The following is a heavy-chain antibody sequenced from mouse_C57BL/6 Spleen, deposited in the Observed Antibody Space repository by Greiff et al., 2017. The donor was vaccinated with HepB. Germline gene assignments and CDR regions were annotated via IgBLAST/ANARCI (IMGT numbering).Heavy chain of an antibody. J-gene: IGHJ1*03. CDR1: GFNIKDDY. V-gene: IGHV14-4*01. CDR2: IDPENGDT. Sequence: EVQLQQSGAELVRPGASVKLSCTASGFNIKDDYMHWVKQRPEQGLEWIGWIDPENGDTEYDAKFQGKATITADTSSNPAYLQLSSLPSEDTAGFYCTPGYYYRTSRYFDGWSTWTTVNVSS. D-gene: IGHD1-1*01. CDR3: TPGYYYRTSRYFDG.